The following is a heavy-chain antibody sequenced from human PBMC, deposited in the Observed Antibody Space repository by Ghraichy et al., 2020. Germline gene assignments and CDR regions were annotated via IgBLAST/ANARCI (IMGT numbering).Heavy chain of an antibody. D-gene: IGHD6-13*01. J-gene: IGHJ4*02. V-gene: IGHV4-34*01. CDR2: INHSGST. CDR3: ARGRSLLYSSSFPLDY. CDR1: GGSFSGYY. Sequence: SETLSLTCAVYGGSFSGYYWSWIRQPPGKGLEWIGEINHSGSTNYNPSLKSRVTISVDTSKNQFSLKLSSVTAADTAVYYCARGRSLLYSSSFPLDYWGQGTLVTVSS.